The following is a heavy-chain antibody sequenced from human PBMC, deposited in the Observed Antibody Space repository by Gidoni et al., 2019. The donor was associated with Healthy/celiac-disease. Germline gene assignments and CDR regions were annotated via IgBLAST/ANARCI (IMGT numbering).Heavy chain of an antibody. CDR1: GFTFSSYD. J-gene: IGHJ6*02. CDR2: IGTAGDT. Sequence: EVQLVESGGGLVQPGGSLRLSCAASGFTFSSYDMHWVRQATGKGLEWVSAIGTAGDTYYPGSVKGRFTISRENAKNSLYLQMNSLRAGDTAVYYCARERVESSWGNYYYYGMDVWGQGTTVTVSS. V-gene: IGHV3-13*01. D-gene: IGHD6-13*01. CDR3: ARERVESSWGNYYYYGMDV.